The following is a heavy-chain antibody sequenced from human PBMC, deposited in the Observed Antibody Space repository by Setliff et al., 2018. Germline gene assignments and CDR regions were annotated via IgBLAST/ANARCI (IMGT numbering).Heavy chain of an antibody. J-gene: IGHJ4*02. V-gene: IGHV3-23*01. CDR1: GFTFSTYE. CDR3: AKQKNTGYGQPVDS. D-gene: IGHD5-12*01. CDR2: ISGNSGST. Sequence: GGSLRLSCAASGFTFSTYEMNWVRQAPGKGLEWVSYISGNSGSTYYAASVKGRFTISRDNSKNTLYLQMNSLRAEDTALYFCAKQKNTGYGQPVDSWGQGVQVTVSS.